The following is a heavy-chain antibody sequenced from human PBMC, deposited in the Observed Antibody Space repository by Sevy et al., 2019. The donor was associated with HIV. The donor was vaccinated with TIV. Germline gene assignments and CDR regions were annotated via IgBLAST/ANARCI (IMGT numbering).Heavy chain of an antibody. J-gene: IGHJ5*02. CDR2: INPNSGGT. CDR3: ARARHYDSSGYYRESGYNWFDP. V-gene: IGHV1-2*02. D-gene: IGHD3-22*01. CDR1: GYTLTGFY. Sequence: ASVKVSCKASGYTLTGFYMHWVRQAPGQGLEWMGWINPNSGGTNYAQKFQGRVTMTRDTSISTAYMGLSRLRSDDTAVYYCARARHYDSSGYYRESGYNWFDPWGQGTLVTVSS.